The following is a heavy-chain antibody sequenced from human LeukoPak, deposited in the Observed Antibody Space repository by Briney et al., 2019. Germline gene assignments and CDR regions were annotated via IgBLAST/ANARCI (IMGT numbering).Heavy chain of an antibody. J-gene: IGHJ4*02. D-gene: IGHD3-16*01. V-gene: IGHV3-30*02. CDR1: GFTFSYYN. CDR3: AKDSLADIDY. CDR2: IRHDGSIK. Sequence: GGSLRLSCAASGFTFSYYNMNWVRQAPGKGLEWVAFIRHDGSIKNYADSVKGRSTISRDNSKNTLYLQMNSLRAEDTAVYYCAKDSLADIDYWGQGTLVTVSS.